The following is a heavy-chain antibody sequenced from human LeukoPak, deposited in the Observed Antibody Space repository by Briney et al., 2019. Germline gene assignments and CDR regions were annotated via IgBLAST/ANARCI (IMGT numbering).Heavy chain of an antibody. D-gene: IGHD4-11*01. CDR1: GYSISSGYY. V-gene: IGHV4-38-2*02. CDR3: ARDRNYYFDY. Sequence: KPSETLSLTCAVSGYSISSGYYWGWIRQPPGKGLEWIGSIYHSGSTYYNPSFKSRVTISVDTSKNQFSLKLSSVTAADTAVYYCARDRNYYFDYWGQGTLVTVSS. J-gene: IGHJ4*02. CDR2: IYHSGST.